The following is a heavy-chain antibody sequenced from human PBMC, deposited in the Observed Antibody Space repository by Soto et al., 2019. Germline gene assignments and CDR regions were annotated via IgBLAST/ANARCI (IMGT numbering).Heavy chain of an antibody. V-gene: IGHV3-23*01. D-gene: IGHD2-2*01. J-gene: IGHJ4*02. CDR1: GFTFSSYA. CDR2: ISGSGGST. CDR3: AKDRKVYCSSTSCLSSAYYFDY. Sequence: GGSLRLSCAASGFTFSSYAMSWVRQAPGKGLEWVSAISGSGGSTYYADSVKGRFTISRDNSKNTLYLQMNSLRAEDTAVYYCAKDRKVYCSSTSCLSSAYYFDYWGQGTLVTVSS.